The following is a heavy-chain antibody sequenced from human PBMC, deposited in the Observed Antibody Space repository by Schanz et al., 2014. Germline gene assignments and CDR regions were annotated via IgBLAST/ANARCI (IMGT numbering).Heavy chain of an antibody. J-gene: IGHJ6*02. CDR3: ASSSYRLLSYYYAMDV. Sequence: EVQLVESGGGLVQPGGSLRLSCAASGFSFSTHAMSWVRQAPGKGLECISYISSRGTTIYYADSVKGRFTISRDNAENSLYLQMSSLRAEDTAVYYCASSSYRLLSYYYAMDVWGQGTTVTVSS. V-gene: IGHV3-48*04. D-gene: IGHD1-26*01. CDR1: GFSFSTHA. CDR2: ISSRGTTI.